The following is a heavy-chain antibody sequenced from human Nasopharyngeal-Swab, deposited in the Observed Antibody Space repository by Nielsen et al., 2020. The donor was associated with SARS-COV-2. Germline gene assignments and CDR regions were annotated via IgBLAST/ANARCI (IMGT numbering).Heavy chain of an antibody. Sequence: LKISCAASGFTFSSYGMHWVRQAPGKGLEWVAVLWYDGSNKYYADSVKGRVTISRAKSKNTRYLQMNSLRAEDTPVYYYSGDAGDYGMDVWGQGTTVTVSS. CDR3: SGDAGDYGMDV. CDR2: LWYDGSNK. J-gene: IGHJ6*02. CDR1: GFTFSSYG. V-gene: IGHV3-33*01. D-gene: IGHD1-14*01.